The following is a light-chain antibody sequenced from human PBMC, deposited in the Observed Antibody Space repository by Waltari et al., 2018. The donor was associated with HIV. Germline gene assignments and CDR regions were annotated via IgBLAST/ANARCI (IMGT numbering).Light chain of an antibody. CDR1: TIGSKS. Sequence: SYVLTQPPSVSVAPGQTARITCGGNTIGSKSVHWYQQKPGQAPGLVVYDDSDRPSGIPERFSGSNSGNTATLTISRVEAGDEADYYCQVWDSSSDHTRVFGGGTKLTVL. CDR2: DDS. J-gene: IGLJ2*01. CDR3: QVWDSSSDHTRV. V-gene: IGLV3-21*02.